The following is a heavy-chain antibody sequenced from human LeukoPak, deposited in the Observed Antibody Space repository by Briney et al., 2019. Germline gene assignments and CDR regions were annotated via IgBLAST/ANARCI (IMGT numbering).Heavy chain of an antibody. CDR2: IKQDGSDK. D-gene: IGHD4-17*01. CDR1: GFTFSNYW. CDR3: ARAVNYAFDI. J-gene: IGHJ3*02. V-gene: IGHV3-7*01. Sequence: GGSLRLSCAASGFTFSNYWMSWVRQAPEKGLEWVANIKQDGSDKYYVDSVKGRFTISRDNAKNSLYLQMSSLRAGDTAVYYCARAVNYAFDIWGQGTMVTVSS.